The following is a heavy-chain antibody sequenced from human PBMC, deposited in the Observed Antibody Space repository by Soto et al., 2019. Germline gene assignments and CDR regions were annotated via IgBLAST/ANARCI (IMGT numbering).Heavy chain of an antibody. CDR2: INGYTGNT. Sequence: QVQLVQSGGGVKKPGASVKVSCKASGYTFTSYGFSWVRQAPGQGLEWMGWINGYTGNTHYAQKFQGRVTMTIDTSTSTAYMELWTLISDDTAVYYCARSWVTGKGGMDVWGQGTTVTVSS. V-gene: IGHV1-18*01. CDR3: ARSWVTGKGGMDV. CDR1: GYTFTSYG. J-gene: IGHJ6*02. D-gene: IGHD3-16*01.